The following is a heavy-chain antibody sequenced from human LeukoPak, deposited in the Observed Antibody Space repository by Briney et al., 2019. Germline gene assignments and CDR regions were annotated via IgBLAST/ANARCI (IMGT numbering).Heavy chain of an antibody. D-gene: IGHD4-11*01. V-gene: IGHV3-48*03. Sequence: GGSLRLSCAASGFTISSYEMNWVRQAPRQGLEWVSYISGGGTTIFYADSVKGRFTISRDNAGNSLYLHMNSLRAEDTAVYYCATETENSNYDAFDIWGQGTMVTVSS. CDR3: ATETENSNYDAFDI. J-gene: IGHJ3*02. CDR2: ISGGGTTI. CDR1: GFTISSYE.